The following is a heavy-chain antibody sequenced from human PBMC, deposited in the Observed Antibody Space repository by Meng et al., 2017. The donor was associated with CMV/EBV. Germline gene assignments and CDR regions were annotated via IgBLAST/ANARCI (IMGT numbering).Heavy chain of an antibody. CDR3: ARDSSGWYPHFDY. D-gene: IGHD6-19*01. CDR1: GGSSSRYY. J-gene: IGHJ4*02. V-gene: IGHV4-4*07. CDR2: IYTSGST. Sequence: QVQQERCRAGLGKLSETLSLTCTFSGGSSSRYYLSWIRQPAGKGLEWIGRIYTSGSTNYNPSLKSRVTMSVDTSKNQFSLKLSSVTAADTAVYYCARDSSGWYPHFDYWGQGTLVTVSS.